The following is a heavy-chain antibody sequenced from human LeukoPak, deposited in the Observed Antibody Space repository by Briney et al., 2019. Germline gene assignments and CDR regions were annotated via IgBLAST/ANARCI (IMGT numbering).Heavy chain of an antibody. J-gene: IGHJ4*02. Sequence: PSETLSLTCTVSGGSISSSSYYWGWIRQPPGKGLEWIGSIYYSGSTYYNPSLKSRVTISVDTSKNQFSLKLSSVTAADTAMYYCARHERKGLLVGQQLANFDYWGQGTLVTVSS. CDR2: IYYSGST. D-gene: IGHD6-13*01. CDR1: GGSISSSSYY. CDR3: ARHERKGLLVGQQLANFDY. V-gene: IGHV4-39*01.